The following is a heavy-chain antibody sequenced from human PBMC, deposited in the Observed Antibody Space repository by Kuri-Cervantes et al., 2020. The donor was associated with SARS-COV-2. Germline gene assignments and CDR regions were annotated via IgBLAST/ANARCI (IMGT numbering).Heavy chain of an antibody. CDR3: AREEDGYYYYYAMDV. V-gene: IGHV3-33*01. J-gene: IGHJ6*02. D-gene: IGHD5-24*01. CDR1: GFTFSSYG. Sequence: GGSLRLSCAASGFTFSSYGMHWVRQAPGKGLEWVAVIWCDGSNKYYADSVKGRFTISRDNSKNTLYLQMNSLRAEDTAVYYCAREEDGYYYYYAMDVWGQGTTVTVSS. CDR2: IWCDGSNK.